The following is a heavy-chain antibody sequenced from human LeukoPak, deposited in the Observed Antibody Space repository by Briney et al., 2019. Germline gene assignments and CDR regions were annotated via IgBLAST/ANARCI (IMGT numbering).Heavy chain of an antibody. Sequence: SETLSLTCAVYGGSFSGYYWSWIRQPPGKGLEWIGEINHSGSTYYNPSLKSRVTISVDTSKNQFSLKLSSVTAADTAVYYCARLEAAGAGRRWFDPWGQGTLVTVSS. V-gene: IGHV4-34*01. CDR1: GGSFSGYY. CDR2: INHSGST. CDR3: ARLEAAGAGRRWFDP. D-gene: IGHD6-19*01. J-gene: IGHJ5*02.